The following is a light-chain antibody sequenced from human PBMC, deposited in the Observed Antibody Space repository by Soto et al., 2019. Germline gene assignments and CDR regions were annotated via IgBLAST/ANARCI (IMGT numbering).Light chain of an antibody. CDR3: CAYAGSSTSYV. V-gene: IGLV2-23*01. J-gene: IGLJ1*01. CDR1: SSDVGSSNL. CDR2: EGS. Sequence: QSALTQPASVSGSPGQSITISCTGTSSDVGSSNLVSWYQQHPGKAPKLMIYEGSKRPSGVSNRFSGSKSGNTASLTISGLQAEDEADYYCCAYAGSSTSYVFGTGTKLTVL.